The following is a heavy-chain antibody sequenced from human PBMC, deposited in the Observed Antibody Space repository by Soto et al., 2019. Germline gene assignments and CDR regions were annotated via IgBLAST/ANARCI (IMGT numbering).Heavy chain of an antibody. D-gene: IGHD6-13*01. V-gene: IGHV3-33*01. CDR3: ARDRKFSSWYEGYYYYGMDV. Sequence: GGSLRLSCAASGFTFSSYGMHWVRQAPGKGLEWVAVIWYDGSNKYYADSVKGRFTISRDNSKNTLYLQMNSLRAEDTAVYYCARDRKFSSWYEGYYYYGMDVWGQGTTVTVSS. CDR1: GFTFSSYG. J-gene: IGHJ6*02. CDR2: IWYDGSNK.